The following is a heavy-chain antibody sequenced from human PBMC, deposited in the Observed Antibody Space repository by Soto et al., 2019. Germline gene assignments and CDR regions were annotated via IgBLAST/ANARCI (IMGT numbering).Heavy chain of an antibody. J-gene: IGHJ4*02. CDR2: ISYDGSNK. D-gene: IGHD3-3*01. Sequence: PXVSLRHSCAASGFTFSSSGMHGVRQAPGKGLEWVAVISYDGSNKYYADSVKGRFTISRDNSKNTLYLQMNSLRAEDTAVYYCARDPSLAYDFWSGYSRHFDYWGQGTLVTVSS. V-gene: IGHV3-30*03. CDR3: ARDPSLAYDFWSGYSRHFDY. CDR1: GFTFSSSG.